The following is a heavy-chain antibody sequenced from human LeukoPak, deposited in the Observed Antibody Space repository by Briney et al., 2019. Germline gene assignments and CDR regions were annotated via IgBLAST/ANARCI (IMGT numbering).Heavy chain of an antibody. D-gene: IGHD5-18*01. J-gene: IGHJ5*02. CDR1: GFTFSSYG. CDR3: AKDGNSYGYNNWFDP. V-gene: IGHV3-33*06. Sequence: GRSLRLSCAASGFTFSSYGMHWVRQAPGKGLEGVAVIWYDGSNKYYSDSVKGRFTISRDNSKNTLYLQMNSLRAEDTAVYYCAKDGNSYGYNNWFDPWGQGTLVTVSS. CDR2: IWYDGSNK.